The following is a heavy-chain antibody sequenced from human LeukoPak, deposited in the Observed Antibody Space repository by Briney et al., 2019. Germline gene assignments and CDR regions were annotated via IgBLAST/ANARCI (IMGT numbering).Heavy chain of an antibody. V-gene: IGHV3-9*01. J-gene: IGHJ5*02. Sequence: GGSLRLSCAASGFTFDDYAMHWVRQAPGKGLEWVSGISWNSGSIGYADSVKGRFTISRDNAKNSLYLQMNSLRAEDTALYYCAKGGEGGNVLNWFDPWGQGTPVTVSS. D-gene: IGHD4-23*01. CDR1: GFTFDDYA. CDR2: ISWNSGSI. CDR3: AKGGEGGNVLNWFDP.